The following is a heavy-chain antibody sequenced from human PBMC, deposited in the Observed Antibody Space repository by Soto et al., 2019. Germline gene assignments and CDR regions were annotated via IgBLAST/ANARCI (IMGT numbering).Heavy chain of an antibody. J-gene: IGHJ1*01. CDR3: GRDFGSGHADV. D-gene: IGHD1-26*01. V-gene: IGHV5-10-1*01. CDR1: DQIFNTYW. Sequence: PVGSLKISCHTSDQIFNTYWITWVRQMPGRGLEWVGRIDPSDSYTTYNPSLKGHVILSVDKSMNTAYVPWTSLKASDTAMYFCGRDFGSGHADVWGQGTLVTVSS. CDR2: IDPSDSYT.